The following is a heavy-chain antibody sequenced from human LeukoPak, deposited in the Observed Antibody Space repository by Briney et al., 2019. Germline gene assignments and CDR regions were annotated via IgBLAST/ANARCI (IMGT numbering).Heavy chain of an antibody. J-gene: IGHJ4*02. CDR2: INSDGSST. V-gene: IGHV3-74*01. CDR3: ARVGYGNSWYIDF. Sequence: PGGSLRLSCAVSGFTFSNNWMHWVRQSQGKGLVWVSRINSDGSSTTYADSVKGRFTISRDNAKNTLYLQMNSLRAEDTAIYYCARVGYGNSWYIDFWGQGTLVTVSS. CDR1: GFTFSNNW. D-gene: IGHD6-13*01.